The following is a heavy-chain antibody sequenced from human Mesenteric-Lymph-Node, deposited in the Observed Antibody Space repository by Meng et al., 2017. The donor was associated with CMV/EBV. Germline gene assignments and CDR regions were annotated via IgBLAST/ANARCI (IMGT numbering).Heavy chain of an antibody. J-gene: IGHJ4*02. D-gene: IGHD1-14*01. Sequence: KVSCKGSGYSFASYWIAWVRQMPGKGLEWMGIIYPGDSDTRYSRTFQGQVTISRDDSKNTLYLQMNSLKTEDTAVYYCTTDHDVLPSDYWGQGTLVTVSS. V-gene: IGHV5-51*01. CDR2: IYPGDSDT. CDR1: GYSFASYW. CDR3: TTDHDVLPSDY.